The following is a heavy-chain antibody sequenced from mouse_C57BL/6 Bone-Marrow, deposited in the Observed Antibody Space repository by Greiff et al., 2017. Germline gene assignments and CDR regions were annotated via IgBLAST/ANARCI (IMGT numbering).Heavy chain of an antibody. V-gene: IGHV2-5*01. D-gene: IGHD2-3*01. CDR3: AIWGIYDGYFFDY. J-gene: IGHJ2*01. CDR2: IWRGGST. Sequence: VQLQQSGPGLVQPSQSLSITCTVSGFSLTSYGVPWVRQSPGKGLEWLGVIWRGGSTDYNAAFMSRLSITKDNSKSQVFFKMNSLQADDTAIYSCAIWGIYDGYFFDYWGQGTTLTVSS. CDR1: GFSLTSYG.